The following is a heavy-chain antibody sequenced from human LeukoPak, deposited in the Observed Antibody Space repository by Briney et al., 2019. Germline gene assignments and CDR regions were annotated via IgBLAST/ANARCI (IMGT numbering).Heavy chain of an antibody. V-gene: IGHV3-7*01. Sequence: GGSLRLSCAASGFTSSSYWMSWVRQAPGKGPEWVANIKQDGSEKYYVDSVKGRFTISRDNAKNSLYLQMNSLRAEDTAVYYCARVVVVPAAITPGGFDYWGQGTLVTVSS. CDR2: IKQDGSEK. CDR3: ARVVVVPAAITPGGFDY. J-gene: IGHJ4*02. D-gene: IGHD2-2*01. CDR1: GFTSSSYW.